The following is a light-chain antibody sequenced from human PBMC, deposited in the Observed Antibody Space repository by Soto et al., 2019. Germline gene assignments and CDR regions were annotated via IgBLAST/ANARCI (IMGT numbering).Light chain of an antibody. J-gene: IGKJ1*01. CDR2: KAS. CDR1: QSISSW. Sequence: DIQMPQSPSTLSASVGERVTLACRASQSISSWLAWYQQKPGKAPKLLIYKASSLESGVPSRFSGSGSGTEFTLTISSLQPEDFAAYYCQQYNSYSLTFGQGTKVDIK. CDR3: QQYNSYSLT. V-gene: IGKV1-5*03.